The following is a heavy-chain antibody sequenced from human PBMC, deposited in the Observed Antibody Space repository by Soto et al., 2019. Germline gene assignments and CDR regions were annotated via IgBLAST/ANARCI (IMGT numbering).Heavy chain of an antibody. D-gene: IGHD3-10*01. CDR2: INPSGGST. J-gene: IGHJ4*02. V-gene: IGHV1-46*01. CDR1: GYTFTSYY. CDR3: ARGEWFGELEVDY. Sequence: QVQLVQSGAEVKKPGASVKVSCKASGYTFTSYYMHWVRQAPGQGLEWMGIINPSGGSTSYAQKFQGRVTMTRDTSTSTVCMELSSVSSEDTAVYSCARGEWFGELEVDYWGQGTLVTVSS.